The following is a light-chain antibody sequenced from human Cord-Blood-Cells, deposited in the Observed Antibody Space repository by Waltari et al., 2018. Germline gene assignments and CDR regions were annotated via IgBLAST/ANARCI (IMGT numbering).Light chain of an antibody. CDR2: DAA. J-gene: IGKJ2*03. CDR1: QSVSSY. V-gene: IGKV3-11*01. CDR3: QQRSNWPPLYS. Sequence: DIVLTQSPATLSLSPGARATLSCRASQSVSSYLAWYQQKPGQAPRLLIYDAANRATGSPARFSGSGSGTDFTLTISSREPEDFAVYYCQQRSNWPPLYSFGQGTKLEIK.